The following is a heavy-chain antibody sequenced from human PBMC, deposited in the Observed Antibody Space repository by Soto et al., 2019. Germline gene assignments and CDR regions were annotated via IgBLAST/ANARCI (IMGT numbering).Heavy chain of an antibody. CDR3: AEDKSGNWYVFDY. V-gene: IGHV3-48*02. J-gene: IGHJ4*02. CDR2: ISSSSSSI. D-gene: IGHD1-1*01. CDR1: GFTLSSYS. Sequence: EVQLVESGGGLVQPGGSLRLSCAASGFTLSSYSMNWVRQAPGKGLEWVSYISSSSSSIYYPDFVKGRFTISRDNAKNSLYLPKNSLRDHDTAGDFRAEDKSGNWYVFDYWGQGTLVTVSS.